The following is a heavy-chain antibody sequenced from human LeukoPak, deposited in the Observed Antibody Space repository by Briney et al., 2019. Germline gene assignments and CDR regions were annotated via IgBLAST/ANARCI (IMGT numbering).Heavy chain of an antibody. V-gene: IGHV3-33*05. CDR3: AREGGTVEIGEFDY. CDR1: GFTFSFGASG. CDR2: IQYDDSEK. D-gene: IGHD1-7*01. Sequence: GGSLRLSCAASGFTFSFGASGIHWVRQAPGKGLEXXXXIQYDDSEKSYADSVKGRCTTSRDNSKRTVYLQMNSLRVEDTAVYYCAREGGTVEIGEFDYWGLGTLVTVSS. J-gene: IGHJ4*02.